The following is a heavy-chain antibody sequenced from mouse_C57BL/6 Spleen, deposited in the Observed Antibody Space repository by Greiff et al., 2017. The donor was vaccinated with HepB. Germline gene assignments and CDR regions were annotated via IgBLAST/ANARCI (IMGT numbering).Heavy chain of an antibody. CDR1: GYTFTSYW. V-gene: IGHV1-69*01. Sequence: QVQLQQPGAELVMPGASVKLSCKASGYTFTSYWMHWVKQSPGQGLEWIGELAPSSRYTNYHHKFKGKSTLTVDTSSSTSYMQLSSLTSEDSAVYYCARHYDYDGFYAMDYWGQGTSVTVSS. CDR2: LAPSSRYT. J-gene: IGHJ4*01. D-gene: IGHD2-4*01. CDR3: ARHYDYDGFYAMDY.